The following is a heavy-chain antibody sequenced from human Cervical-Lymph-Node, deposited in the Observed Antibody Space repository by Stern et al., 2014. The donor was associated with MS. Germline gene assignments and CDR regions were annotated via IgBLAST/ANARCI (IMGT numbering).Heavy chain of an antibody. CDR3: ARHVQGFDY. J-gene: IGHJ4*02. CDR2: IYPYDSDT. CDR1: GYSFTIYY. V-gene: IGHV5-51*01. Sequence: VQLVQSGAEVKKPGESLKISCKLSGYSFTIYYIAWVRQMPGKGLEWMGVIYPYDSDTTYSPSFQGQVTISADKSIPTASLQWSSLRASDTAMYYCARHVQGFDYWGQGTLVTVSS.